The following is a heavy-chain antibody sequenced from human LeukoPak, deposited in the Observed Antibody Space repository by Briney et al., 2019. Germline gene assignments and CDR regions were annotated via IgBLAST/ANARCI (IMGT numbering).Heavy chain of an antibody. CDR2: MYYSGST. J-gene: IGHJ3*02. CDR3: ARALTTYYDFWSGYSSSGPDAFDI. Sequence: PSETLSLTCTVSGGSISSHFWSWVRQPPGKGLEWIGYMYYSGSTNYNPSLKSRTTISIDTSKNQSSLKLSSVTAADTAVYYCARALTTYYDFWSGYSSSGPDAFDIWGQGTMVTVSS. V-gene: IGHV4-59*11. CDR1: GGSISSHF. D-gene: IGHD3-3*01.